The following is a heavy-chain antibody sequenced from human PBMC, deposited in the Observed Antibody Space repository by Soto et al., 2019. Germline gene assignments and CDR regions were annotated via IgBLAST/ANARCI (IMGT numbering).Heavy chain of an antibody. V-gene: IGHV4-39*01. D-gene: IGHD6-6*01. J-gene: IGHJ3*02. CDR2: IYYSGST. Sequence: SETLSLTCTVSGGSISSSSYYWGWIRQPPGKGLEWIGSIYYSGSTYYNPSLKSRVTISVDTSKNQFSLKLSSVTAADTAVYYCARHATPRSSRDGAFDIWGQGTMVTVSS. CDR3: ARHATPRSSRDGAFDI. CDR1: GGSISSSSYY.